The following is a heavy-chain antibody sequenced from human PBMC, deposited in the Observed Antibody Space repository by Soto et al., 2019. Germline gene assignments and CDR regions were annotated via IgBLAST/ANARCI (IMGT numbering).Heavy chain of an antibody. J-gene: IGHJ5*01. D-gene: IGHD2-15*01. Sequence: SETLSLTCSVSGDSISTVDYFWAWVRQPPGQALEYIGYIYKSATTYYNPSFESRVAISLDTSKSQFSLNVTSLTAADTAVYFCARGRYCLTGRCFQKWFDSWGQGTLVTVSS. V-gene: IGHV4-30-4*01. CDR2: IYKSATT. CDR1: GDSISTVDYF. CDR3: ARGRYCLTGRCFQKWFDS.